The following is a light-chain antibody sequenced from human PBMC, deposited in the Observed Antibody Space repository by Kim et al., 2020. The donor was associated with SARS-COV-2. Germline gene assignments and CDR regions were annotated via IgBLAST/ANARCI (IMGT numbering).Light chain of an antibody. CDR2: RGS. V-gene: IGKV1-5*03. CDR1: QKIDDW. CDR3: QQYNAISQR. Sequence: ASMGNSISITCRDSQKIDDWLAGYQKRPGKVPKLLIERGSTLESGVPTRFSGSGSGREFTINIRSLQTGDFETYYSQQYNAISQRIGQGTKVDIK. J-gene: IGKJ1*01.